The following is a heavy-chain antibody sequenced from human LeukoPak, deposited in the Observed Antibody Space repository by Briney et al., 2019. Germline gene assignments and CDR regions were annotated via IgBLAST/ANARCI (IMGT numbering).Heavy chain of an antibody. Sequence: PSETLSLTCAVYGGSFCGYYWSWIRQPQGKGLEWIGEINHSGSTNYNPSLKSRVTISVDTSKNQFSLKLSSVTAADTAVYYCASVGFGMDVWGQGTTVTVSS. D-gene: IGHD1-26*01. V-gene: IGHV4-34*01. J-gene: IGHJ6*02. CDR1: GGSFCGYY. CDR2: INHSGST. CDR3: ASVGFGMDV.